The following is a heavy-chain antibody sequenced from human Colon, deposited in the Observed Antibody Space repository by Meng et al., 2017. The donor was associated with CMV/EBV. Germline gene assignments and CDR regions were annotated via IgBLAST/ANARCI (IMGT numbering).Heavy chain of an antibody. V-gene: IGHV3-30*02. CDR3: AKVPASVSFYYYGMDD. CDR1: GSTFSSYG. CDR2: IRYDGSNK. Sequence: AGSLTLSCAVSGSTFSSYGMHWVRQAPGKGLEWVAFIRYDGSNKYYTDSVKGRFTISRDNSKNTLYLQMNSLKAKDTAVYYCAKVPASVSFYYYGMDDWGQGTPVTVSS. J-gene: IGHJ6*02. D-gene: IGHD6-6*01.